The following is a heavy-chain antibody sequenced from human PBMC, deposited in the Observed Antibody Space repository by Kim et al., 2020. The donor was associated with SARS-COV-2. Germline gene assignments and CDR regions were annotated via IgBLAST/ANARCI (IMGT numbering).Heavy chain of an antibody. J-gene: IGHJ3*02. CDR2: IYYSGST. Sequence: SETLSLTCTVSGGSISSGGYYWSWIRQHPGKGLEWIGYIYYSGSTYYNPSLKSRVTISVDTSKNQFSLKLSSVTAADTAVYYCARLGTEYCGGDCPGAFDIWGQGTMVTVSS. V-gene: IGHV4-31*03. D-gene: IGHD2-21*02. CDR1: GGSISSGGYY. CDR3: ARLGTEYCGGDCPGAFDI.